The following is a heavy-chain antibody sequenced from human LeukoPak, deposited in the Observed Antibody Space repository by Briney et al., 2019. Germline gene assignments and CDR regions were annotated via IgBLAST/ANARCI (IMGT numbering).Heavy chain of an antibody. D-gene: IGHD5-18*01. CDR2: ISSSGITI. J-gene: IGHJ3*02. CDR1: GFTFSSYS. CDR3: AREGPYSYGPGDAFDI. V-gene: IGHV3-48*04. Sequence: GGSLRLSCAPSGFTFSSYSMNWVRQAPGKGLEWVSYISSSGITIYYADSVKGRFTISRDNAKNSLYLQMNSLRAEDTAVYYCAREGPYSYGPGDAFDIWGQGTMVTVSS.